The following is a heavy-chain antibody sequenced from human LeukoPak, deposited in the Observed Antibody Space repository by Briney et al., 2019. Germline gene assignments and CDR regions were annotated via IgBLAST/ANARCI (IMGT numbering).Heavy chain of an antibody. D-gene: IGHD3-10*01. CDR3: ARNSVMVRGVIDY. Sequence: GGSLRLSCAASGFTFSDYYMSWIRQAPGKGLEWVSYISSGGSTIYYADSVKGRFTTSRDNARNSLYLQMNSLRAEDTAVYYCARNSVMVRGVIDYWGQGTLVTVSS. CDR1: GFTFSDYY. CDR2: ISSGGSTI. V-gene: IGHV3-11*01. J-gene: IGHJ4*02.